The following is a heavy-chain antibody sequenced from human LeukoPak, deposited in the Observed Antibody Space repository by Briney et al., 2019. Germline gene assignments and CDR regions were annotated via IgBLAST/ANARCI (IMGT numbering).Heavy chain of an antibody. Sequence: SETLSLTCTVSGGSISSGSYYWSWIRQPAGKGLEWIGRIYTSGSTNYNPSLKSRVTISVDTSKNQFSLKLSSVTAADTAVYYCARVAYYYDSSGYYDGFDIWGQGTMVTVSS. V-gene: IGHV4-61*02. D-gene: IGHD3-22*01. CDR3: ARVAYYYDSSGYYDGFDI. CDR2: IYTSGST. J-gene: IGHJ3*02. CDR1: GGSISSGSYY.